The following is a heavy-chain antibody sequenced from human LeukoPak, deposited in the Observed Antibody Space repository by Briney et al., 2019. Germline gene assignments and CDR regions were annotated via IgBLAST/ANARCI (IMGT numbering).Heavy chain of an antibody. CDR2: IKQDGSEK. V-gene: IGHV3-7*01. CDR1: GFTLSNYW. CDR3: ARDRPQQWLVRGQRGYYYYMDV. J-gene: IGHJ6*03. Sequence: PGGSLRLSCAASGFTLSNYWMHWVRQAPGMGLEWVANIKQDGSEKYYVDSVKGRFTISRDIAKNSLYLQMNSLRAEDTAVYYCARDRPQQWLVRGQRGYYYYMDVWGKGTTVTISS. D-gene: IGHD6-19*01.